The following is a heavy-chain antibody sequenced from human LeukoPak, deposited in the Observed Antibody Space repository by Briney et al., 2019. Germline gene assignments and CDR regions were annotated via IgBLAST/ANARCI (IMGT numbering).Heavy chain of an antibody. Sequence: GGSLRLSCAASGFIVSSNYMTWVRQAPGKGLEWVSVIYSGGRTYYADSVKGRFTTSRDNSKNTLYLQMNSPRAEDTAVYYCARAPDGYEAFDIWGQGTMVTVSS. CDR2: IYSGGRT. CDR3: ARAPDGYEAFDI. CDR1: GFIVSSNY. D-gene: IGHD3-22*01. V-gene: IGHV3-66*01. J-gene: IGHJ3*02.